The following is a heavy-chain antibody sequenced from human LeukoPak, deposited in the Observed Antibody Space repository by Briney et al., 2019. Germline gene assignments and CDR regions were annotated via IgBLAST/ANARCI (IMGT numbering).Heavy chain of an antibody. J-gene: IGHJ6*03. CDR3: ARVPPYYDFWSGYYRGPYYYYYMDV. CDR1: GGSISSYY. CDR2: IYYSGST. Sequence: PSETLSLTCTVSGGSISSYYWSWIRQPPGKGLEWIGYIYYSGSTNYNPSLKSRVTISVDTSKNQFSLKLSSVTAADTAVYYCARVPPYYDFWSGYYRGPYYYYYMDVWGKGTTVTVSS. V-gene: IGHV4-59*12. D-gene: IGHD3-3*01.